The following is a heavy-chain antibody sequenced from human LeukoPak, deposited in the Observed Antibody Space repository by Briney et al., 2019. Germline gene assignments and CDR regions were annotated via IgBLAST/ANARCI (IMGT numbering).Heavy chain of an antibody. CDR2: IYYTGNT. CDR3: ARWGSIAVARFDY. Sequence: PSETPSLTCTVSGGSISSYYWSWIRQPPGKGLEWIGYIYYTGNTNYNPSLTSRVNISVDTSKNQFSLNLSSVTAADTAVYYCARWGSIAVARFDYWGQGTLVTVSS. D-gene: IGHD6-6*01. J-gene: IGHJ4*02. CDR1: GGSISSYY. V-gene: IGHV4-59*01.